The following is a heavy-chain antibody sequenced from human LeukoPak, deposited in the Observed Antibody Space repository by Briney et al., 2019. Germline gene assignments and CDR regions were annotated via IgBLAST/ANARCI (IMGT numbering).Heavy chain of an antibody. CDR3: ATEMGGYDYNWFDP. CDR2: FDPEDGET. Sequence: ASVKVSCKVSGYTLTELSMHWVRQAPGKGLEGRGGFDPEDGETIYAQKFQGRVTMTEDTSTDTAYMELSSLRSEDTAVYYCATEMGGYDYNWFDPWGQGTLVTVSS. V-gene: IGHV1-24*01. D-gene: IGHD5-12*01. CDR1: GYTLTELS. J-gene: IGHJ5*02.